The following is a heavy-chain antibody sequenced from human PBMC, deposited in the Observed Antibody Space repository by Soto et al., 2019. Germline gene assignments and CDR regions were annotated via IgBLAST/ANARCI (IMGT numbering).Heavy chain of an antibody. D-gene: IGHD4-17*01. V-gene: IGHV4-30-4*01. CDR2: IYWTGSA. J-gene: IGHJ4*02. CDR3: ARDSGDYLYFFEY. CDR1: GASITTENYY. Sequence: PAETLSLTCTVSGASITTENYYLRWIRQPTGKGLEWVGYIYWTGSAYYNPSLQGRVTISLETASNQFSLNLSSVTAADTAVFYCARDSGDYLYFFEYWGEGALVTVSS.